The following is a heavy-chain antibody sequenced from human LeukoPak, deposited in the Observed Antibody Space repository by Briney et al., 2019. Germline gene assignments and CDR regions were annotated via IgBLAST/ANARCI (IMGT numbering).Heavy chain of an antibody. V-gene: IGHV4-34*01. CDR1: GGSFSGYY. CDR3: VVLFRRGSGSYYVDY. J-gene: IGHJ4*02. CDR2: INRSGST. D-gene: IGHD3-10*01. Sequence: PSETLSLTCAVYGGSFSGYYWSWIRQPPGKGLEWIGEINRSGSTNYNPSLKSRLTISVDTSKNQFSLKLRSVTAADTAAYYCVVLFRRGSGSYYVDYWGEGTLVSASS.